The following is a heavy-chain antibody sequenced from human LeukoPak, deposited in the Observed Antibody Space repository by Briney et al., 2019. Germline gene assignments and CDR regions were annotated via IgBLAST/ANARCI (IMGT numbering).Heavy chain of an antibody. D-gene: IGHD3-10*01. CDR1: GYTSTTYD. CDR3: ARGGVYYGSGSYYKGYYYYYGMDV. Sequence: ASVKVSCKASGYTSTTYDINWVRHATVQGLEWMGSMNPNSGNTASAQKFQGRVTMTRNTSISTAYMELSSLRCEDTAVYYCARGGVYYGSGSYYKGYYYYYGMDVWGQGTTVTVSS. J-gene: IGHJ6*02. CDR2: MNPNSGNT. V-gene: IGHV1-8*01.